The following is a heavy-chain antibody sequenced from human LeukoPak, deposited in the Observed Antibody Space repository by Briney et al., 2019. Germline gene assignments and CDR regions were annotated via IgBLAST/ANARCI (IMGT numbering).Heavy chain of an antibody. D-gene: IGHD3-9*01. V-gene: IGHV3-23*01. J-gene: IGHJ4*02. Sequence: PGGSLRLSCAASGFTFSTYAMSWVRQAPGKGLEWVSAISGSGGSSYYADSVKGRFTTSRDNSKNTLFLLMNSLRAEDTAVYYCAKQTSDFDPSPLEFWGQGILVTVSS. CDR2: ISGSGGSS. CDR3: AKQTSDFDPSPLEF. CDR1: GFTFSTYA.